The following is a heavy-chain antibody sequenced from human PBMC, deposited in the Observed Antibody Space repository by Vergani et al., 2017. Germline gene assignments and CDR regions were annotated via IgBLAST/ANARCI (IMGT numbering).Heavy chain of an antibody. V-gene: IGHV3-23*01. CDR2: ISNNGGST. J-gene: IGHJ3*01. CDR1: GFTFNSYA. Sequence: QLLESGGGLIQPGGSLRLSCAASGFTFNSYAMTWVRQAPGKGLEWVSGISNNGGSTYYADSVKGRFTISRDNSKNTLYLQMTDLRAEDTATYYCAKVCGSTSCPYGGGAFDVWGHGTMVTVSS. CDR3: AKVCGSTSCPYGGGAFDV. D-gene: IGHD2-2*01.